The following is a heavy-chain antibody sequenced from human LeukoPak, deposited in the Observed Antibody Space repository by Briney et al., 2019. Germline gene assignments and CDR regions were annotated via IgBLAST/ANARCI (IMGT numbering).Heavy chain of an antibody. Sequence: SEALSLTCTVSGGSISSYYWSWIRQPPGKGLEWIGYIYYSGSTNYNPSLKSRVTISVDTSKNQFSLKLSSVTAEDTAVYYCATDQLGYQVLKWGQGTLVTVSS. D-gene: IGHD2-2*01. CDR3: ATDQLGYQVLK. J-gene: IGHJ4*02. CDR2: IYYSGST. V-gene: IGHV4-59*01. CDR1: GGSISSYY.